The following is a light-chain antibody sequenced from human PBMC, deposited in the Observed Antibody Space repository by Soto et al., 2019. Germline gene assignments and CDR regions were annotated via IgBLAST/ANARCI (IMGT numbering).Light chain of an antibody. CDR2: LGS. V-gene: IGKV2-28*01. CDR1: QRLLHSNGNTF. CDR3: MQALETPYT. J-gene: IGKJ2*01. Sequence: IVMTQSPPSLTVTPGEPASISCRSSQRLLHSNGNTFLDWYLQKPGQSPQLLIYLGSTRSSGVPDRVSGSDGGTDFTLKISRVEAEDGGVYYCMQALETPYTFGQGTKLEIK.